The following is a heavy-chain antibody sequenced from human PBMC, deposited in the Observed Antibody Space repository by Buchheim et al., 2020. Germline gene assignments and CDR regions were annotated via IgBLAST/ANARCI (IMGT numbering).Heavy chain of an antibody. D-gene: IGHD4-11*01. Sequence: EVQLVESGGGLVQPGGSPRLSCAASGFTFTNYWMTWVRQAPGKGLEWVANIKQDGSEKYYVDSVKGRFTISRDNAKNSLYLQMNNLRADDTAVYYCASHSNHDYWGQGTL. V-gene: IGHV3-7*01. CDR2: IKQDGSEK. J-gene: IGHJ4*02. CDR1: GFTFTNYW. CDR3: ASHSNHDY.